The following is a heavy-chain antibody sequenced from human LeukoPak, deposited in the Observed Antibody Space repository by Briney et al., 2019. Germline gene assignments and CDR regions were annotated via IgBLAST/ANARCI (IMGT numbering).Heavy chain of an antibody. V-gene: IGHV4-34*01. Sequence: PSETLSLTCAVYGGSFSGYYWSWIRQPPGKGLDWIGEITHSGNTNYNPYLKSRVTIAVDTSNNKFSLKLSSVTAADTAVYYGARLQLTVAYSYYYMDVWGKGTTVTISS. D-gene: IGHD2-15*01. CDR3: ARLQLTVAYSYYYMDV. CDR2: ITHSGNT. CDR1: GGSFSGYY. J-gene: IGHJ6*03.